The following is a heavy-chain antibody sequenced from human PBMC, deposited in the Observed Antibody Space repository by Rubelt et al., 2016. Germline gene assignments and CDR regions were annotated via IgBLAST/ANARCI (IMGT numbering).Heavy chain of an antibody. V-gene: IGHV4-34*01. CDR1: GESFSGYY. J-gene: IGHJ5*02. Sequence: QVQLQQWGAGLLKPSETLSLTCAVYGESFSGYYWTWIRQSPGIGLEWIGEVDHGVSTNYNPTIKRRVTRSDDTSKNQFSLRLSVVTAADTAGYYCAGGAVAGIRSWFDPWGQGTLVTVSS. CDR2: VDHGVST. CDR3: AGGAVAGIRSWFDP. D-gene: IGHD6-19*01.